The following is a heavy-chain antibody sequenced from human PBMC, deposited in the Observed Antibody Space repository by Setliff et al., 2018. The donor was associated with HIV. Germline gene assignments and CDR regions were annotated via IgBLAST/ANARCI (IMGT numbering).Heavy chain of an antibody. V-gene: IGHV1-69*13. CDR2: INPIFKSA. D-gene: IGHD2-2*03. J-gene: IGHJ4*02. CDR3: ARDPYGYCTTTTCYVPGY. CDR1: GYTFTGYY. Sequence: SVKVSCKASGYTFTGYYMHWVRQAPGQGLEWMGWINPIFKSADYAQKFQGRVTITADESTSTAYMELSSLRSEDTAIYYCARDPYGYCTTTTCYVPGYWGQGTLVTVSS.